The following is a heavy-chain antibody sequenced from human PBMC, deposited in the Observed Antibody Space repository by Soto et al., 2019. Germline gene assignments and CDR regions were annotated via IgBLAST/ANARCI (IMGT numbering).Heavy chain of an antibody. CDR2: ISYDGSNK. J-gene: IGHJ4*02. Sequence: QVQLVESGGGVVQPGRSLRLSCVASGFTFSSYGMHWVRQAPGKGLEWVAVISYDGSNKYYADSVKGRFTISRDNSKNTLYLQMNSLRAEDTAVYYCAKDQSGDYDYWGQGTLVTVSS. CDR3: AKDQSGDYDY. CDR1: GFTFSSYG. D-gene: IGHD4-17*01. V-gene: IGHV3-30*18.